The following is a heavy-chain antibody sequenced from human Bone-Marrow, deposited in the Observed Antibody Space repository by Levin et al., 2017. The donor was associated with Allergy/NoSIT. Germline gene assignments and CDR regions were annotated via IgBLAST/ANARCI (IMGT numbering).Heavy chain of an antibody. CDR2: MNPNSANT. Sequence: ASVKVSCKASGYTFTSYDINWVRQATGQGLEWMGWMNPNSANTGYAQKFQGRVTMTRDTSINTAYMELSSLRSEDTAVYYCARVSTNSAGVDCDLWGRGTLVTVSS. J-gene: IGHJ2*01. D-gene: IGHD3-3*01. CDR1: GYTFTSYD. CDR3: ARVSTNSAGVDCDL. V-gene: IGHV1-8*01.